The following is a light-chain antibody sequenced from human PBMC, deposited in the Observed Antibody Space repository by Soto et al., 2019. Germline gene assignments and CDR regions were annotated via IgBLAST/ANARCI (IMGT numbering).Light chain of an antibody. CDR1: QSINIY. Sequence: DIQMTQSPSTLSASVGDRVTITCRASQSINIYLSWYQQKPGKAPKLLINVASTLQGGVPSRFSGSGSGPEFTLAISSLQPEDSATYYCQQSFSTPKTLGGGTKVDTK. CDR3: QQSFSTPKT. CDR2: VAS. V-gene: IGKV1-39*01. J-gene: IGKJ4*01.